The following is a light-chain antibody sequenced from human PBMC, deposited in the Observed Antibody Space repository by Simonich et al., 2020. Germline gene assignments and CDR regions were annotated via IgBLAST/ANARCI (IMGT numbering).Light chain of an antibody. CDR1: PSLLHSDGKTY. J-gene: IGKJ1*01. CDR3: MQSIQIPRT. CDR2: EVS. V-gene: IGKV2D-29*02. Sequence: DIVMTQTPLSLSVTPGQPASISCKSSPSLLHSDGKTYLYWYLKKPGQSPQLLIYEVSKRVSGVPDRFRGSGSGTDFTPKISRVEAEHLAVYYCMQSIQIPRTFGQGTKLEI.